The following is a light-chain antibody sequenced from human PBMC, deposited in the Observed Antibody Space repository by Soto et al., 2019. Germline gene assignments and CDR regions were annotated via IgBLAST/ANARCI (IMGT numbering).Light chain of an antibody. CDR1: QSIRNQ. CDR2: RVF. V-gene: IGKV3-20*01. CDR3: QQFGGSPRT. J-gene: IGKJ1*01. Sequence: VLTQSPGTLSLTPGGRVTLSCRASQSIRNQLIWYQQKPGQAPRLLIYRVFNRATGIPDRFSGSGSGTDFTLTISRLEPEDFAVYYCQQFGGSPRTFGRGTKVERK.